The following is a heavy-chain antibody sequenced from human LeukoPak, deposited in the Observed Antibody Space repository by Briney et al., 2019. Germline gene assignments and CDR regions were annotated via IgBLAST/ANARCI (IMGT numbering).Heavy chain of an antibody. Sequence: PSETLSLTCAVYGGSFSGYYWSWIRQPPGKGLEWIGEIDHGGSANYNPSLKSRVIISVDTSKNQFSLKLSSVTAADTAIYYCARTVPRRSTVAPAHLDYWGQGTLVTVSS. CDR3: ARTVPRRSTVAPAHLDY. CDR2: IDHGGSA. CDR1: GGSFSGYY. J-gene: IGHJ4*02. D-gene: IGHD4-11*01. V-gene: IGHV4-34*01.